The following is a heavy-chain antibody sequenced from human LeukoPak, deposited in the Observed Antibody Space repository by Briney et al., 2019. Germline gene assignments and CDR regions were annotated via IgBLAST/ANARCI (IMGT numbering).Heavy chain of an antibody. J-gene: IGHJ3*02. CDR2: IIPILGIA. CDR1: GGTFSSYT. D-gene: IGHD2-2*01. V-gene: IGHV1-69*02. Sequence: SVKVSCKASGGTFSSYTISWVRQAPGQGLEWMGRIIPILGIANYAQKFQGRVTITADKYTSTAYMELSSLRSEDTAVYYCASRVVPAAMGAFDIWGQGTMVTVSS. CDR3: ASRVVPAAMGAFDI.